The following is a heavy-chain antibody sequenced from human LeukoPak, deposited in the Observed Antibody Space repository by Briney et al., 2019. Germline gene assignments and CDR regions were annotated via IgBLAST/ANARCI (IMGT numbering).Heavy chain of an antibody. CDR1: GYIFTSYG. Sequence: ASVKVSCKASGYIFTSYGISWVRQGPGQGHEWVGWISAYNGNTKFAPNLQDRVTMTTDTSPATAYMELRSLRLNDTAVYFCARARPGAYCGTTSCFSDYWGQGTLVTVSS. V-gene: IGHV1-18*01. CDR2: ISAYNGNT. J-gene: IGHJ4*02. CDR3: ARARPGAYCGTTSCFSDY. D-gene: IGHD2-2*01.